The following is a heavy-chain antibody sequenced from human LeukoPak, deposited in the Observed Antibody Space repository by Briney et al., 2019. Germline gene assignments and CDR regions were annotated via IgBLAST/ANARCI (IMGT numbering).Heavy chain of an antibody. CDR1: GFSFSTSS. D-gene: IGHD1-26*01. Sequence: GGSLRLSCVASGFSFSTSSMTWVRQSPGKGLEWLANIKEDGSCKVYVDSVKSRFTISRDNAKNSLYLQMNTLRVDDSAVYYCARDPYSGKYGAFDIWGQGTMVTISS. CDR3: ARDPYSGKYGAFDI. CDR2: IKEDGSCK. J-gene: IGHJ3*02. V-gene: IGHV3-7*01.